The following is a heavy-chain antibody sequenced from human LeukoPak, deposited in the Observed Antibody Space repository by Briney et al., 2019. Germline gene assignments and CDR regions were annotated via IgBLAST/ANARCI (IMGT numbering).Heavy chain of an antibody. D-gene: IGHD6-13*01. J-gene: IGHJ4*02. CDR2: ISSSSSYI. V-gene: IGHV3-21*01. Sequence: GGSLRLSCAASGFTVSSNYMSWVRQAPGKGLEWVSSISSSSSYIYYADSVKGRFTISRDNAKNSLYLQMNSLRAEDTAVYYCSTSIAAAGTNYWGQGTLVTVSS. CDR3: STSIAAAGTNY. CDR1: GFTVSSNY.